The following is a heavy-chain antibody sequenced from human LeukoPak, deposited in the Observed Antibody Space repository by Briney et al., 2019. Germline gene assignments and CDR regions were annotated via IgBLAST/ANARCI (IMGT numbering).Heavy chain of an antibody. D-gene: IGHD3-16*01. CDR1: GYTFISYD. J-gene: IGHJ4*02. Sequence: GASVKVSCKTSGYTFISYDINWVRQAPGQGLEWMGWIRTFSGNTKFPQKFQDRVTMTADASTSTAYMELRSLRSDDTAVYYCARDDMITFGGDDYWGQGTLVTVSS. CDR2: IRTFSGNT. CDR3: ARDDMITFGGDDY. V-gene: IGHV1-18*01.